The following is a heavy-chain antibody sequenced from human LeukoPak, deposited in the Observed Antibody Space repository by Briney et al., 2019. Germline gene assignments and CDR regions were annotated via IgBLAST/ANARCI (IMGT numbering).Heavy chain of an antibody. CDR1: GYSFTRYW. V-gene: IGHV5-51*01. Sequence: GESLKISCKGSGYSFTRYWIGWVRQMPGKGLEWMGVIYSGASDTRYSPSFQGQVTISADKSISTAYLQWSSLKASDTAMYYCARLLGAAGRQFDYWGQGTLVTVSS. D-gene: IGHD1-26*01. J-gene: IGHJ4*02. CDR3: ARLLGAAGRQFDY. CDR2: IYSGASDT.